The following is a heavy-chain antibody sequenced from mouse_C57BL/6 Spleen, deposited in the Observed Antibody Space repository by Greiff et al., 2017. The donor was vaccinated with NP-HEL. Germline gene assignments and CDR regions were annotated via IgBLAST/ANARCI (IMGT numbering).Heavy chain of an antibody. V-gene: IGHV7-3*01. CDR2: IRHKANGYTT. J-gene: IGHJ1*03. Sequence: EVKLMESGGGLVQPGGSLSLSCAASGFTFTYYYMSWVRQPPGKALEWLGFIRHKANGYTTEYSASVKGRFTITRDNSQSILYLQMNALRAEDSANYYCARYNSHWYFDVWGTGTTVTVSS. CDR3: ARYNSHWYFDV. CDR1: GFTFTYYY.